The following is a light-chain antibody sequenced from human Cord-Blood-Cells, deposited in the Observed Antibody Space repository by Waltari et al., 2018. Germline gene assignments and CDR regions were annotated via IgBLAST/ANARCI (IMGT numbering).Light chain of an antibody. CDR1: SSAVRGYTF. V-gene: IGLV2-14*01. J-gene: IGLJ1*01. CDR2: EVS. Sequence: QSALTPPASVSGSPGQSITISCTATSSAVRGYTFVSWYQQHPGKAPNLMIYEVSNRPSGVSNRFSGSKSGNTASLTISGLQAEDEADYYCSSYTSSSPYVFGTGTKVTVL. CDR3: SSYTSSSPYV.